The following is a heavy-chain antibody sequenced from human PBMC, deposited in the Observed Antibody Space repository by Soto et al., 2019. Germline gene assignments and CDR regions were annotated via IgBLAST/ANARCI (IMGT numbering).Heavy chain of an antibody. CDR3: ARESLAADGLDNYYYGMDV. V-gene: IGHV1-18*04. D-gene: IGHD6-13*01. CDR1: GYTFTSYG. Sequence: GASVKVSCKASGYTFTSYGISWVRQAPGQGLEWMGWISAYNGNTNYAQKLQGRVTMTTDTSTSTAYMELRSLRSDDTAVYYCARESLAADGLDNYYYGMDVWGQGTTVTVSS. J-gene: IGHJ6*02. CDR2: ISAYNGNT.